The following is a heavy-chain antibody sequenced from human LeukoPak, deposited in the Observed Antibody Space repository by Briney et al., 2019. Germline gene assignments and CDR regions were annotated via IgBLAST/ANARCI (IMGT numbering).Heavy chain of an antibody. Sequence: GESLRLSCATSGFTFSSYAMSWVRQAPGKGLEWVSVISGSGVSTYYGDSVKGRFTISRDNSKNTLHLQMDSLRAEDTAVYYCARDHLGDSYSDYWVQGTLVTVSS. CDR2: ISGSGVST. V-gene: IGHV3-23*01. CDR1: GFTFSSYA. CDR3: ARDHLGDSYSDY. J-gene: IGHJ4*02. D-gene: IGHD3-10*01.